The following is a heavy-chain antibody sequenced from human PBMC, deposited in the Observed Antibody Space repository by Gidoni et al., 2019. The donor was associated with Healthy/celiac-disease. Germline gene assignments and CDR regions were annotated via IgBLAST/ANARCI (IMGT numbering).Heavy chain of an antibody. V-gene: IGHV3-33*01. CDR2: IWYDGSNK. J-gene: IGHJ3*02. Sequence: QVQLVESGGGVVQPGRSLRLSCAASGFTFSSYGMHWVRQAPGKGLEWVAVIWYDGSNKYYADSVKGRFTISRDNSKNTLYLQMNSLRAEETAVYYCARGGPEESFDIWGQGTMVTVSS. CDR3: ARGGPEESFDI. CDR1: GFTFSSYG. D-gene: IGHD3-16*01.